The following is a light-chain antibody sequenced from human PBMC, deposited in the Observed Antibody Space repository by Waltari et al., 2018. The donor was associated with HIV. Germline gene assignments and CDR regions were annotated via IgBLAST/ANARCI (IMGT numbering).Light chain of an antibody. J-gene: IGLJ2*01. CDR3: ATWDDSLKTVL. CDR2: GDN. V-gene: IGLV1-47*01. Sequence: QSVVTQPPPASETPGQRVTISCAGGDSNVRNNFVYWYQQLPGTAPKLLIYGDNQRPSGVPDRFVGSKSGTSASLAIGGLRSEDEADYYCATWDDSLKTVLFGGGTKVTLL. CDR1: DSNVRNNF.